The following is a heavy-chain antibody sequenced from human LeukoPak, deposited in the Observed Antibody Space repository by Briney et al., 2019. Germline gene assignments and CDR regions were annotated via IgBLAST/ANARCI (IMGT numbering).Heavy chain of an antibody. CDR3: VRVKAQQWLPDY. J-gene: IGHJ4*02. Sequence: PSQTLSLTCTVSGGSISSGGYYWSWIRQPPGKGLEWIGYIYHSGSTYYNPSLKSRVTISVDTSKNQFSLNLSSVTAADTAVYYCVRVKAQQWLPDYWGQGTLVTVSS. D-gene: IGHD6-19*01. V-gene: IGHV4-30-2*01. CDR1: GGSISSGGYY. CDR2: IYHSGST.